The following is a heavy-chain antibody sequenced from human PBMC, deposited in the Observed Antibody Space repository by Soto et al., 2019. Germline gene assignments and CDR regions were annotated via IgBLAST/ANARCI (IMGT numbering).Heavy chain of an antibody. D-gene: IGHD3-3*01. J-gene: IGHJ5*02. CDR1: GYTFTSYY. Sequence: ASVKVSCKASGYTFTSYYMHWVRQAPGQGLEWMGIINPSGGSSSYAQKFQGRVTMTRDTSTSTVYMELSSLRSEDTAVYYCARVHYDFWSGRNWFDPWGQGTLVTVSS. CDR3: ARVHYDFWSGRNWFDP. V-gene: IGHV1-46*03. CDR2: INPSGGSS.